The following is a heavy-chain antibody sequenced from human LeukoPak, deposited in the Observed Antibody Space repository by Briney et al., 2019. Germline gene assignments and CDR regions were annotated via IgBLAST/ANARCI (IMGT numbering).Heavy chain of an antibody. CDR3: ARPAGWYGYAFDI. CDR1: GGSISSSSYY. J-gene: IGHJ3*02. CDR2: IYYSGST. D-gene: IGHD2-15*01. V-gene: IGHV4-39*07. Sequence: SETLSLTCTVSGGSISSSSYYWGWIRQPPGKGLEWIGSIYYSGSTYYNPSLKSRVTISVDTSKNQFSLRLSSVTAADTAVYYCARPAGWYGYAFDIWGQGTMVTVSS.